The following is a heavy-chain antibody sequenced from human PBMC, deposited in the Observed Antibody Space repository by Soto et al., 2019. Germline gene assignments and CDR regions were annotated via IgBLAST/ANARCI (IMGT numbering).Heavy chain of an antibody. Sequence: GASVKVSCKASGYTFTSYAMHWVRQAPGQRLEWMGWINAGNGNTKYSQKFQGRVTITRDTSASTAYMELSSLRSEDTAVYYCARGTCGGDCYSYYYYGMDVWGQGTTVTVS. CDR3: ARGTCGGDCYSYYYYGMDV. CDR2: INAGNGNT. D-gene: IGHD2-21*02. J-gene: IGHJ6*02. CDR1: GYTFTSYA. V-gene: IGHV1-3*01.